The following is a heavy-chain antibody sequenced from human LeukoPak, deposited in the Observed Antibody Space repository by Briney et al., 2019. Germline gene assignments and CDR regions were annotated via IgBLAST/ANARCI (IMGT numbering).Heavy chain of an antibody. CDR1: GFTFSDNY. CDR3: ARDPRTVRI. Sequence: GGSLRLSCAASGFTFSDNYMTWVRQAPGKGLEWLSYISGNGGVIQYADSVKGRFTISRGNAKNLLYLQMDSLRVEDTAIYYCARDPRTVRIWGQGTLVTVSS. D-gene: IGHD1-1*01. V-gene: IGHV3-11*04. J-gene: IGHJ4*02. CDR2: ISGNGGVI.